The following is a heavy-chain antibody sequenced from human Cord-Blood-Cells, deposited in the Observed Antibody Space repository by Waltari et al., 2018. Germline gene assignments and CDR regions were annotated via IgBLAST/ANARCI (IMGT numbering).Heavy chain of an antibody. CDR3: ARDKRSDSGSPFYYFDY. CDR2: INPSGGST. J-gene: IGHJ4*02. Sequence: QVQLVQSGAEVKKPGASVKVSCKASGYTFTSHYMPWVRPAPGQGLEWMGIINPSGGSTSYAQKFQGRVTMTRDTSTSTVYMELSSLRSEDTAVYYCARDKRSDSGSPFYYFDYWGQGTLVTVSS. V-gene: IGHV1-46*01. D-gene: IGHD3-10*01. CDR1: GYTFTSHY.